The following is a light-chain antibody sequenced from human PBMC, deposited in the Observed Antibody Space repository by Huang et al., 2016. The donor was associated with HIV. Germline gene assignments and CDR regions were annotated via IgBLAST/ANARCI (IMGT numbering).Light chain of an antibody. CDR1: QSIGNY. CDR2: GAS. CDR3: QQSYNSWT. J-gene: IGKJ1*01. V-gene: IGKV1-39*01. Sequence: DIQMTQSPSSLSASVGDRVTVTCRASQSIGNYLNWYQQKPGKAPKLLIYGASSLHSGVPSRFSGSGSGTVFILSITSLQPEDFATYYCQQSYNSWTFGQGTKVDIK.